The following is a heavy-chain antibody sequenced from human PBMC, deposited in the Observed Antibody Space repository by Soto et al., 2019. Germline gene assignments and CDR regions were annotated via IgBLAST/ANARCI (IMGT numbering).Heavy chain of an antibody. J-gene: IGHJ5*02. D-gene: IGHD6-13*01. CDR2: IIPIFGTA. V-gene: IGHV1-69*13. CDR3: ARDQLWSSSWSGWFDP. CDR1: GGTFSSYA. Sequence: SSVKVSCKASGGTFSSYAISWVRQAPGQGLEWMGGIIPIFGTANYAQKFQGRVTITADESTSTAYMELSSLRSEDTAVYYCARDQLWSSSWSGWFDPWGQGTLVTVS.